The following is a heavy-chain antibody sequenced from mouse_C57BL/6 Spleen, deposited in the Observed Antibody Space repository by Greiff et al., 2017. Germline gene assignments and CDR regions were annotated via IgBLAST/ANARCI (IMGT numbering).Heavy chain of an antibody. CDR3: ARSRLRPGSSPHWYFDV. V-gene: IGHV1-39*01. Sequence: EVQLQQSGPELVKPGASVKISCKASGYSFTDYNMNWVKQSNGKSLEWIGVINPNYGTTSYNQKFKGKATLTVDQSSSTAYMQLNSLTSEDSAVYYCARSRLRPGSSPHWYFDVWGTGTTVTVSS. J-gene: IGHJ1*03. D-gene: IGHD1-1*01. CDR2: INPNYGTT. CDR1: GYSFTDYN.